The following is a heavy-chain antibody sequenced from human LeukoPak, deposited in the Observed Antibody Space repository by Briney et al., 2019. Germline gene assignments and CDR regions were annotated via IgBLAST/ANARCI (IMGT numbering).Heavy chain of an antibody. J-gene: IGHJ2*01. D-gene: IGHD3-9*01. CDR1: GFTFSDYY. CDR3: ARAEADYDILPRYFDL. Sequence: GGSLRLSCAASGFTFSDYYMSWIRQAPGKGLEWVSYISSSGSTIYYADSVKGRFTITRDNAKNSLYLQMNSLRAEDTAVYYCARAEADYDILPRYFDLWGRGTLVTVSP. V-gene: IGHV3-11*01. CDR2: ISSSGSTI.